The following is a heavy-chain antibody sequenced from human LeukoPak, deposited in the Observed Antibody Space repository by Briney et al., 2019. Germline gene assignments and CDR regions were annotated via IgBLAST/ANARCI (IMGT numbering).Heavy chain of an antibody. CDR3: AKDMDCSSTGCYVFAT. CDR2: ISGDGEST. CDR1: GVTLRNYA. D-gene: IGHD2-2*01. Sequence: GGSLRLSCAASGVTLRNYAMTWIRQAPGKGLQWVSVISGDGESTYYADSVRGRFTISRDNSKNTIYLQMNNLRAEDTAVYYCAKDMDCSSTGCYVFATWGQGTLVTVSS. V-gene: IGHV3-23*01. J-gene: IGHJ5*02.